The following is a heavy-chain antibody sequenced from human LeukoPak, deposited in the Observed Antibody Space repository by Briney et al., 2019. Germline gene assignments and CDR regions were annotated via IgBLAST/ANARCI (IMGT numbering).Heavy chain of an antibody. D-gene: IGHD3-3*01. V-gene: IGHV3-30-3*01. CDR2: ISYDGSNT. Sequence: PGGSLRLSCAASGFTFSSYVMHWVRQAPGKGLEWVAVISYDGSNTYYADSVKGRFTISRDNSKNTLYLQMNSLRAEDTAVYYCARDPFPNDFWSGYPDYWGQGTLVTVSS. CDR1: GFTFSSYV. CDR3: ARDPFPNDFWSGYPDY. J-gene: IGHJ4*02.